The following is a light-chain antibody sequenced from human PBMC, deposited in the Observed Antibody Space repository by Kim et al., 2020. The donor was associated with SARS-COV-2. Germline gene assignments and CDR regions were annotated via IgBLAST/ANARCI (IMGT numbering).Light chain of an antibody. Sequence: VCPREVAPLASRASRGVGSNWGGCQHNPGRAPRLLIYGASTRATGIPARFRGSGSGTEFTLTSGSLQSEDFAVYYCQQYNNWLWTFGQGTKVDI. J-gene: IGKJ1*01. CDR2: GAS. CDR3: QQYNNWLWT. CDR1: RGVGSN. V-gene: IGKV3-15*01.